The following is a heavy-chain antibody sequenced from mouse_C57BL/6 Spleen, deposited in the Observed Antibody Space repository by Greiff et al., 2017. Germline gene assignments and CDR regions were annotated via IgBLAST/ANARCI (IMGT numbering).Heavy chain of an antibody. CDR1: GFTFSDYY. CDR2: INYDGSST. V-gene: IGHV5-16*01. Sequence: EVQLVESEGGLVQPGSSMKLSCTASGFTFSDYYMAWVRQVPEKGLEWVANINYDGSSTYYLDSLKSRFIISRDNAKNILYRQMSSLKSEDTDTYYCAREGYGNYYAMDYWGQGTSVTVSS. CDR3: AREGYGNYYAMDY. D-gene: IGHD2-1*01. J-gene: IGHJ4*01.